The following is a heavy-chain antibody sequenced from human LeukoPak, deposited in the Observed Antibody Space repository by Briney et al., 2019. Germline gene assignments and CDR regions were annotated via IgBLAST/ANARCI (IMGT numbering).Heavy chain of an antibody. CDR3: ARDDCSGGSCYRT. V-gene: IGHV1-2*02. CDR1: GYTFTVYY. Sequence: ASVKVSCKASGYTFTVYYIHWVRQAPGQGPGWMGWINPNSGGTKYAVKFQGRVTMTRDTSISTAYMEVGRLTSDDTAVYYCARDDCSGGSCYRTWGQGTLVTVSS. CDR2: INPNSGGT. J-gene: IGHJ4*02. D-gene: IGHD2-15*01.